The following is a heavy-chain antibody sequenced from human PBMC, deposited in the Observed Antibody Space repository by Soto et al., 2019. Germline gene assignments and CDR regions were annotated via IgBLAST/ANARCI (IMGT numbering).Heavy chain of an antibody. D-gene: IGHD2-21*01. CDR2: IYYSGST. J-gene: IGHJ6*02. CDR3: AASCVGCGGFNYYGMDV. Sequence: QVQLQESGPGLVKPSQTLSLTCTVSGGSISSDGYYWSRIRQHPGKGLEWIGYIYYSGSTYYNPSLKSRVTISVDTSKNQFSLKLSSVTAADTAVYYCAASCVGCGGFNYYGMDVWGQGTTVTVS. CDR1: GGSISSDGYY. V-gene: IGHV4-31*03.